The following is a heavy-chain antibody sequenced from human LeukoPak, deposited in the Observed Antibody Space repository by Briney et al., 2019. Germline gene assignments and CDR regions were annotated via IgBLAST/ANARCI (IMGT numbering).Heavy chain of an antibody. CDR3: AREKTRGFDY. CDR1: GGSFSGYY. Sequence: PSETLSLTCAVYGGSFSGYYWSWIRQPPGKGLEWIGEINHSGSTNYNPSLKSRVTISVDTSKNQFSLKLSSVTAADTAVYYCAREKTRGFDYWGQGTLVTVSS. D-gene: IGHD4-11*01. CDR2: INHSGST. V-gene: IGHV4-34*01. J-gene: IGHJ4*02.